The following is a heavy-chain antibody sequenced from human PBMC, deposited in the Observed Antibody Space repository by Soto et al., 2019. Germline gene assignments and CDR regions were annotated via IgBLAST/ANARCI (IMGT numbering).Heavy chain of an antibody. J-gene: IGHJ5*02. CDR3: AKDYEMMVRGVNWFDP. CDR2: ISGSGGST. CDR1: GFTFSSYA. V-gene: IGHV3-23*01. Sequence: GGSLRLSCAASGFTFSSYAMSWVRQAPGKGLEWVSAISGSGGSTYYADSVKGRFTISRGNSKNTLYLQMNSLRAEDTAVYYCAKDYEMMVRGVNWFDPWGQGTLVTVSS. D-gene: IGHD3-10*01.